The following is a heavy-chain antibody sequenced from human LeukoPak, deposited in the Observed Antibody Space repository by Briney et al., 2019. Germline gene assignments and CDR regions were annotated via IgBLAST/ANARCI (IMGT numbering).Heavy chain of an antibody. V-gene: IGHV1-24*01. D-gene: IGHD2/OR15-2a*01. CDR2: FDPEDVET. CDR3: ATDFYRGRQFDY. Sequence: ASVRVSCKVSGNTFTDLSMNWVRQAPGKGLEWMGGFDPEDVETIYAQKFQGRVTMTEDTSTATAYMELSSLRPDDTAVYYCATDFYRGRQFDYWGQGTLVTVSS. J-gene: IGHJ4*02. CDR1: GNTFTDLS.